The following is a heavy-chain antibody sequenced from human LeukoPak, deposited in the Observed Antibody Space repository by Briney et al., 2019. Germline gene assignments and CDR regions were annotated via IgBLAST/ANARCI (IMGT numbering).Heavy chain of an antibody. V-gene: IGHV1-69*13. J-gene: IGHJ4*02. Sequence: SVKVSCKASGGTFSSYAISWVRQAPGQGLEWMGGIIPIFGTANYAQKFQGRVTITADESTCTAYMELSSLRSEDTAVYYCARDSGGRSDYFDYWGQGTLVTVSS. D-gene: IGHD2-15*01. CDR1: GGTFSSYA. CDR2: IIPIFGTA. CDR3: ARDSGGRSDYFDY.